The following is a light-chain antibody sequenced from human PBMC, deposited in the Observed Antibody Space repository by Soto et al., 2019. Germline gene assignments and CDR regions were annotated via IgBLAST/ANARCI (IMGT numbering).Light chain of an antibody. J-gene: IGKJ1*01. CDR1: QSFSSNY. CDR2: GAS. CDR3: QHYGSTPPWT. Sequence: EIVLTQSPGTLSLSPGERATLSCSASQSFSSNYLAWYQQKPGQGPRLLIFGASSRATGIPDRFSGSGSGTDFTLTISRLEPEDFAVYYCQHYGSTPPWTFGQGTKVDIK. V-gene: IGKV3-20*01.